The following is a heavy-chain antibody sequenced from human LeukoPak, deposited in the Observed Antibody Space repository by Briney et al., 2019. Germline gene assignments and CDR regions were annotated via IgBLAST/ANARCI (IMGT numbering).Heavy chain of an antibody. CDR3: ASLGYCSSTSCYASNYFDY. Sequence: GGSLRLXCAASGFTFSSYWMSWVRQAPGKGLEWVANIKQDGSEKYYVDSVKGRFTISRDNAKNSLYLQMNSLRAEDTAVYYCASLGYCSSTSCYASNYFDYWGQGTLVTVSS. V-gene: IGHV3-7*01. CDR2: IKQDGSEK. CDR1: GFTFSSYW. J-gene: IGHJ4*02. D-gene: IGHD2-2*01.